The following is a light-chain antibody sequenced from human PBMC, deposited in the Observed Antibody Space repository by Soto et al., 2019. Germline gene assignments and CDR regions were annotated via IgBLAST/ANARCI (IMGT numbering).Light chain of an antibody. CDR1: QSNSSW. V-gene: IGKV1-5*03. J-gene: IGKJ1*01. CDR3: RQINNSPWT. CDR2: KAS. Sequence: DIQMTQSPSTLSASVGDRVTITCRASQSNSSWLAWYQQKPGKAPKLLIYKASSLERGVPSGFSGSGSGTEFTLTISSLQPVSFAPHHRRQINNSPWTFGQRTK.